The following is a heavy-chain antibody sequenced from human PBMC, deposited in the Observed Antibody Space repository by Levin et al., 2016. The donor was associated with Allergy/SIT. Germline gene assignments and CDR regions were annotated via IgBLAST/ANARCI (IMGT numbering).Heavy chain of an antibody. CDR3: ARAKVQGYCSGGSCFVPLAY. J-gene: IGHJ4*02. CDR2: IIPIFGTA. V-gene: IGHV1-69*01. D-gene: IGHD2-15*01. Sequence: WVRQAPGQGLEWMGGIIPIFGTANYAQKFQGRVTITADESTSTAYMELSSLRSEDTAVYYCARAKVQGYCSGGSCFVPLAYWGQGTLVTVSS.